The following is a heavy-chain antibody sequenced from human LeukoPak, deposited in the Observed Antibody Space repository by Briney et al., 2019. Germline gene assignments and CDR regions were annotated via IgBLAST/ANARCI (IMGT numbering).Heavy chain of an antibody. D-gene: IGHD3-16*01. J-gene: IGHJ3*01. V-gene: IGHV3-7*01. Sequence: GGSLRLSCAASGFTFTNDFMTWVHQAPGKGLEWVANMKVDGSDIHYVDSVKSRFTISSDNARNSLYLQMNTLRVADTAVYYCAREPVEGVNDAFDVWGQGTMVTVSS. CDR1: GFTFTNDF. CDR3: AREPVEGVNDAFDV. CDR2: MKVDGSDI.